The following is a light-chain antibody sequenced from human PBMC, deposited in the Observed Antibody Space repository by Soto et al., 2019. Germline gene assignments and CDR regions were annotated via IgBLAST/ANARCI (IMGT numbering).Light chain of an antibody. CDR3: QQYGVSPT. J-gene: IGKJ4*01. Sequence: EIVLTQSPGTLSLSPGERATLSCRASQTISNTFLAWYQQRPGQAPRLLIYGASGRAAGIPDRFSGSGSGTDFTLSISRLEPGDFAVYYCQQYGVSPTFGGGTKVDIK. CDR1: QTISNTF. V-gene: IGKV3-20*01. CDR2: GAS.